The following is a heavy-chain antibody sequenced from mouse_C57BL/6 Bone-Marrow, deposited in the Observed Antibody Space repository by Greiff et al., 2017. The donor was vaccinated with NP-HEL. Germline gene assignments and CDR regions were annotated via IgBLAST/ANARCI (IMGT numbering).Heavy chain of an antibody. V-gene: IGHV14-4*01. Sequence: VQLQQSGAELVRPGASVKLSCTASGFNIKDDYMHWVKQRPEQGLEWIGWIDPENGDTEYASKFQGKATITADTSSNTAYLQLSSLTSEDTAVYYCTTPDGSSWSYAMDYWGQGTSVTVSS. J-gene: IGHJ4*01. D-gene: IGHD1-1*01. CDR1: GFNIKDDY. CDR3: TTPDGSSWSYAMDY. CDR2: IDPENGDT.